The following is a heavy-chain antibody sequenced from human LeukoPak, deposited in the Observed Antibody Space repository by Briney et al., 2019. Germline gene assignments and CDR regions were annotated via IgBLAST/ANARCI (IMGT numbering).Heavy chain of an antibody. CDR3: ARDGRQRITMDTGPLDI. V-gene: IGHV4-4*07. D-gene: IGHD3-10*01. CDR1: GGSISVYY. CDR2: VYTSGST. J-gene: IGHJ3*02. Sequence: PSETLSLTCTVSGGSISVYYWSWIRQPAGKGLEWLGRVYTSGSTNYNPSLKSRVTISMDTSKNQFSLKLSSVTAADTAVYYCARDGRQRITMDTGPLDIWGQGTMVTVSS.